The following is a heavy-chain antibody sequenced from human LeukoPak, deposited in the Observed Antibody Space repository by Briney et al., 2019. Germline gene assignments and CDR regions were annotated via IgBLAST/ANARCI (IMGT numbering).Heavy chain of an antibody. J-gene: IGHJ4*02. V-gene: IGHV3-66*01. CDR3: ARNYYDSSGYSYYLDY. D-gene: IGHD3-22*01. Sequence: GGSPRLSCAASGFTVSSNYMSWVRQAPGKGLEWVSVIYSGGSTYYADSVKGRFTISRDNSKNTLYLQMNSLRAEDTAVYYCARNYYDSSGYSYYLDYWGQGTLVTVSS. CDR2: IYSGGST. CDR1: GFTVSSNY.